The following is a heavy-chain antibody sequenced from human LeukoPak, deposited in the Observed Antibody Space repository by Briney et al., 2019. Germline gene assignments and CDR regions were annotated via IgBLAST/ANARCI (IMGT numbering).Heavy chain of an antibody. CDR1: GFTFSSYG. J-gene: IGHJ6*02. CDR2: ISSSSSYI. D-gene: IGHD3-10*01. CDR3: ARDGFGELRPYGMDV. Sequence: RPGGSLRLSCAASGFTFSSYGMHWVRQAPGKGLEWVSSISSSSSYIYYADSVKGRFTISRDNAKNSLYLQMNSLRAEDTAVYYCARDGFGELRPYGMDVWGQGTTVTVSS. V-gene: IGHV3-21*01.